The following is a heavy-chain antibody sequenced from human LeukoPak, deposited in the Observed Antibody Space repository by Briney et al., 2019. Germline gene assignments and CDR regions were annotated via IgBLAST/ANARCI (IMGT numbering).Heavy chain of an antibody. Sequence: SGPTLVNPTQTLTLTCTFSGFSLSTSEVGVGWIRQPPGKALEWLALIYWNDDKRYSPSLKSRLTITKDTSKNQVVLTMTNMDLVDTATYYCAHLKTLWFSKYYFDYWGQGTLVTVSS. CDR2: IYWNDDK. D-gene: IGHD5-18*01. V-gene: IGHV2-5*01. CDR1: GFSLSTSEVG. J-gene: IGHJ4*02. CDR3: AHLKTLWFSKYYFDY.